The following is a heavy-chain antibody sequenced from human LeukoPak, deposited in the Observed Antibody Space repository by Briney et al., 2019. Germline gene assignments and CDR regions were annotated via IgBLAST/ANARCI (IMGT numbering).Heavy chain of an antibody. CDR3: AKDRGNGYNNFDY. CDR1: GFTFSSYA. D-gene: IGHD5-24*01. J-gene: IGHJ4*02. CDR2: ISGSGGST. Sequence: GGSLRLSCAASGFTFSSYAMSWVRQAPGKGLKWVSAISGSGGSTYYADSVKGRFTISRDNSKNTLYLQMDGLSIEDTAVYYCAKDRGNGYNNFDYWGQGILITVSS. V-gene: IGHV3-23*01.